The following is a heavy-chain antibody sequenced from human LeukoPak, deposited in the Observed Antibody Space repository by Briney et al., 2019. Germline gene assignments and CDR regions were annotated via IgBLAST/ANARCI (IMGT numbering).Heavy chain of an antibody. CDR3: AREFGLYNWFDP. J-gene: IGHJ5*02. CDR2: MNPNSGNT. D-gene: IGHD3/OR15-3a*01. Sequence: ASVKVSCKASGYTFTSYDINWVRQATGQGLEWMGWMNPNSGNTGYAQKFQGRVTMTRDTSISTAYMELSRLRSDDTAVYYCAREFGLYNWFDPWGQGTLVTVSS. CDR1: GYTFTSYD. V-gene: IGHV1-8*01.